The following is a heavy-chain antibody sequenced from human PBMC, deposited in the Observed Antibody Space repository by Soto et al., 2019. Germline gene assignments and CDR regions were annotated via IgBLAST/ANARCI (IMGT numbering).Heavy chain of an antibody. J-gene: IGHJ4*02. Sequence: QITLKESGPTLVKPTQTLALTCTFSGFSLSTSGVGVGWIRQSPGKALQWLALIYWNGDKRYNPSLKTRLTITTYTSKNQVVLTLTNMDPVDTATYYCAHRPSGWFLFDYWGQGTLVTVSS. V-gene: IGHV2-5*01. CDR3: AHRPSGWFLFDY. CDR2: IYWNGDK. D-gene: IGHD6-19*01. CDR1: GFSLSTSGVG.